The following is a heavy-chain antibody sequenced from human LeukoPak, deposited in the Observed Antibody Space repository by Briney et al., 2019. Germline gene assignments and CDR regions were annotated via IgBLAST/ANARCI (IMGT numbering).Heavy chain of an antibody. CDR1: GYTSTNYA. Sequence: SVKVSCKASGYTSTNYAMNWVRQAPGQGLEWMGWINTNTGIPTYAQGFTGRFVFSLDTSVSTAYLQISSLKAEDTAVYYCVRYRGSGSYFIDYWGQGTLVTVSS. V-gene: IGHV7-4-1*02. J-gene: IGHJ4*02. D-gene: IGHD3-10*01. CDR2: INTNTGIP. CDR3: VRYRGSGSYFIDY.